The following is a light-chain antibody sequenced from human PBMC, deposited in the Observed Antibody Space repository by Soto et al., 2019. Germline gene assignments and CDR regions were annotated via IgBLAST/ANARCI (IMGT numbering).Light chain of an antibody. CDR2: EVN. V-gene: IGLV2-14*01. J-gene: IGLJ1*01. CDR1: SSDIGLYNY. CDR3: SSLSTTSTPIV. Sequence: QSALSQPASMSGSPGQSITIPCTGASSDIGLYNYVSWYQHHPGKAPKLLISEVNIRPSGLSDRFSASKAGNTASLTSSGLQPEDEAFYYCSSLSTTSTPIVFGTGTKLTVL.